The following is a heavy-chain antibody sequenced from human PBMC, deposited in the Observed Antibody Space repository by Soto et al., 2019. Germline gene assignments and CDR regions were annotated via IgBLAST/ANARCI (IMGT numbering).Heavy chain of an antibody. CDR3: ARSPPSGSIDHGDSAWDYYYGMDV. CDR1: GYTFTGYY. CDR2: INPNSGGT. Sequence: ASVKVSCKASGYTFTGYYMHWVRQAPGQGLEWMGWINPNSGGTNYAQKFQGWVTMTRDTSISTAYMELSRLRSDDTAVYYCARSPPSGSIDHGDSAWDYYYGMDVWGQGTTVTVSS. J-gene: IGHJ6*02. D-gene: IGHD4-17*01. V-gene: IGHV1-2*04.